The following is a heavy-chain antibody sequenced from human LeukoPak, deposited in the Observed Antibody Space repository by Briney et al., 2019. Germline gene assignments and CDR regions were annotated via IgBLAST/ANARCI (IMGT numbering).Heavy chain of an antibody. J-gene: IGHJ5*02. Sequence: ASVKVSCKASGFTFTDYYMHWVQQAPGKGLEWMGRVDPEDGETIYAEKFQGRVTINADTSTDTTYMELSSLRSEDTAVYYCATGENGYNENWFDPWGQGTLVTVPS. V-gene: IGHV1-69-2*01. CDR1: GFTFTDYY. D-gene: IGHD5-24*01. CDR2: VDPEDGET. CDR3: ATGENGYNENWFDP.